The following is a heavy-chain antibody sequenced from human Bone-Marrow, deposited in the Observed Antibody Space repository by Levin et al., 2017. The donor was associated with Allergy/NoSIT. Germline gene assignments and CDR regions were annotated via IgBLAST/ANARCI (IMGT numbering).Heavy chain of an antibody. Sequence: PGGSLRLSCAASGFALGSYWMTWLRQVPGKGLEWVANIKPDGGEKAYLDSVKGRFTVSRDNARNSVYLQMDSLRAEDTALYYCARDTSPWVAPVAYDAFDIWGQGTMVTVS. CDR3: ARDTSPWVAPVAYDAFDI. D-gene: IGHD2-15*01. CDR2: IKPDGGEK. CDR1: GFALGSYW. J-gene: IGHJ3*02. V-gene: IGHV3-7*03.